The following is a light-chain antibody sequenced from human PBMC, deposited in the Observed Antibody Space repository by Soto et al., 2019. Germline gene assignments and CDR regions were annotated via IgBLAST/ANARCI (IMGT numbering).Light chain of an antibody. CDR1: QSIATW. V-gene: IGKV1-5*01. CDR3: QQYNSYRT. CDR2: DAS. J-gene: IGKJ1*01. Sequence: DIQMTQSPSTLSASVGDRVTITCRASQSIATWLAWYQQKPGKAPNLLIYDASNLEGGVPSRFSGSGSGTEFTLTISSLQPDDLATYYCQQYNSYRTFGQGTKVDIK.